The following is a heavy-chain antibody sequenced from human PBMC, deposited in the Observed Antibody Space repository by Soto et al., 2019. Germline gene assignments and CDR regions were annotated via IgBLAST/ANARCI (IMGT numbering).Heavy chain of an antibody. D-gene: IGHD1-20*01. CDR1: GFIFSDFQ. V-gene: IGHV3-48*03. Sequence: DVKLVESGGALVQPGGSLRLSCEGFGFIFSDFQMHWVRQAPGKGLVWVSYIKRVGRSIDYADSVKGRFTISRDDAKISLYLEIGYLRVEDMAIYFCAKDDPEVPDHQGYNRRKNYFDYWGQGTLVTVSS. CDR3: AKDDPEVPDHQGYNRRKNYFDY. CDR2: IKRVGRSI. J-gene: IGHJ4*02.